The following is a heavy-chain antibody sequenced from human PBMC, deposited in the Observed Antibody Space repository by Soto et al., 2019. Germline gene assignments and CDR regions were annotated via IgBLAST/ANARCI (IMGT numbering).Heavy chain of an antibody. D-gene: IGHD3-22*01. V-gene: IGHV1-18*04. Sequence: ASVKVSCKASGYTFTRYHMHWVRQAPGQGLEWMGWISAYNGNTNYAQKLQGRVTMTTDTSTSTAYMELRSLRSDDTAVYYCARDGYYDSSGYYYYYYGMDVWGQGTTVTVSS. J-gene: IGHJ6*02. CDR1: GYTFTRYH. CDR2: ISAYNGNT. CDR3: ARDGYYDSSGYYYYYYGMDV.